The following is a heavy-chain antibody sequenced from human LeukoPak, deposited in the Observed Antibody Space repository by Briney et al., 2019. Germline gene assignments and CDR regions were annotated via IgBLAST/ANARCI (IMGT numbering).Heavy chain of an antibody. CDR1: GYTFTGNY. Sequence: EASVKVSCKASGYTFTGNYMHWVRRAPGQGLEWMGWINPDSGGTNYAQKFQGRVTMTRDTSISTAYMELNRLRSDDTAVYYCARGSYDSSDFEYFHHWGQGTLVTVSS. V-gene: IGHV1-2*02. CDR2: INPDSGGT. J-gene: IGHJ1*01. CDR3: ARGSYDSSDFEYFHH. D-gene: IGHD3-22*01.